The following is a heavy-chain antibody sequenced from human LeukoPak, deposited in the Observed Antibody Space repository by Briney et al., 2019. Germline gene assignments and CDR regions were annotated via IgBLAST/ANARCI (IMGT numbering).Heavy chain of an antibody. D-gene: IGHD4-17*01. V-gene: IGHV1-2*02. CDR1: GYTFTDYY. J-gene: IGHJ6*02. Sequence: ASVKVSCKASGYTFTDYYMHWVLQAPGQGLEWVGSFNPYGGASKYAQKLQGRVTMTGDTSISTAYLQLGRVIGDDTAVYYCVKNGDYGYAMDVWGQGTTVTVSS. CDR3: VKNGDYGYAMDV. CDR2: FNPYGGAS.